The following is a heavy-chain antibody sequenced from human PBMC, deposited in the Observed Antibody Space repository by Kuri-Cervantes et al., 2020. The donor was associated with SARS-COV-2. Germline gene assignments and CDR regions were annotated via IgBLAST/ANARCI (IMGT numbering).Heavy chain of an antibody. CDR1: GFIFSDYA. J-gene: IGHJ4*02. Sequence: GESLKISCEASGFIFSDYAMDWVRQAQGKGLEWVGRIRSKTDGGEIEYAAPAKGRFTISRDDSKNTLYLQMSSLRTDDTAVYFCWQVVVGTAIDYWGQGSLVTVSS. CDR2: IRSKTDGGEI. D-gene: IGHD2-21*02. CDR3: WQVVVGTAIDY. V-gene: IGHV3-15*01.